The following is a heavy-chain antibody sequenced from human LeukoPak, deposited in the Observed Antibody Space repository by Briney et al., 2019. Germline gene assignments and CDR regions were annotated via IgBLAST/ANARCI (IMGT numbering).Heavy chain of an antibody. CDR3: ARAFQSLGGLSLPDY. Sequence: GASVKVSCKASGYTFTSYAMNWVRQAPGQGLEWMGWIHPSIGNPAYAQGFTGRFVFSLDTSVSTTYMQISSLKAEDTAVYFCARAFQSLGGLSLPDYWGQGTLVTVSS. J-gene: IGHJ4*02. CDR1: GYTFTSYA. V-gene: IGHV7-4-1*02. D-gene: IGHD3-16*02. CDR2: IHPSIGNP.